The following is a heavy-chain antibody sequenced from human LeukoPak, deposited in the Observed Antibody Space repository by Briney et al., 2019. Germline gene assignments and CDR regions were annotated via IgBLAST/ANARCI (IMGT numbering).Heavy chain of an antibody. Sequence: GGSLRLSCAASGFTFSDYYMSWIRQAPGKGLEWVSYISSSGSTIYYADSVKGRFTISRDNAKNTLYLQMNSLRAEDTAVYYCARDLAYCGGECYSYYYGMDVWGQGTTVTVSS. D-gene: IGHD2-21*01. J-gene: IGHJ6*02. CDR1: GFTFSDYY. V-gene: IGHV3-11*04. CDR3: ARDLAYCGGECYSYYYGMDV. CDR2: ISSSGSTI.